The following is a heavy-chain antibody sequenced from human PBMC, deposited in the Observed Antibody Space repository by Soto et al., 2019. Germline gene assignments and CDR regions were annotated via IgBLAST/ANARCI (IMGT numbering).Heavy chain of an antibody. Sequence: GGSLRLSCAASGFTFSSYAMHWVRQAPGKGLEWVAVISYDGSNKYYADSVKGRFTISRDNSKNTLYLQMNSLRAEDTAVYYCARSPGGSRGYYSLVYFDYWGQGTLVTVSS. V-gene: IGHV3-30-3*01. J-gene: IGHJ4*02. D-gene: IGHD3-22*01. CDR3: ARSPGGSRGYYSLVYFDY. CDR2: ISYDGSNK. CDR1: GFTFSSYA.